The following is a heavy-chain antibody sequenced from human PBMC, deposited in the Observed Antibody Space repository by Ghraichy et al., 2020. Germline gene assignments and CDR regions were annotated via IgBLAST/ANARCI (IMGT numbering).Heavy chain of an antibody. D-gene: IGHD6-19*01. CDR2: INHSGST. CDR1: GGSFSGYY. V-gene: IGHV4-34*01. CDR3: ARVSSGWREHYFDY. J-gene: IGHJ4*02. Sequence: SETLSLTCAVYGGSFSGYYWSWIRQPPGKGLEWIGEINHSGSTNYNPSLKSRVTISVDTSKNQFSLKLSSVTAADTAVYYCARVSSGWREHYFDYWGQGTLVTVSS.